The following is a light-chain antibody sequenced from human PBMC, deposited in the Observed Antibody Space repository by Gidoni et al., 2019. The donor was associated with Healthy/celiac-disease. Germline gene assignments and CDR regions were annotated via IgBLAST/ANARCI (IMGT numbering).Light chain of an antibody. V-gene: IGKV3-20*01. CDR3: QQYGSSPPWT. J-gene: IGKJ1*01. CDR1: QSVSSIY. Sequence: EIVLTQSPGTLSLSPGERATLSCRASQSVSSIYLVWDQQKPGQAPRLLIYGSYSSATGIPDRFSGSGSGTDFTLTISRLELEDFAVYYCQQYGSSPPWTFGQGTKVEIK. CDR2: GSY.